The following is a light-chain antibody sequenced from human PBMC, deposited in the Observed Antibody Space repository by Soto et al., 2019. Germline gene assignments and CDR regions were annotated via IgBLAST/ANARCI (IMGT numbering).Light chain of an antibody. CDR1: QSVSGH. CDR3: QQHLSRLLT. V-gene: IGKV3-11*01. CDR2: GAS. Sequence: EILVAQCPATLSQSPAARSTLSCRASQSVSGHLDWYQQNPGQAPRLLIFGASNRATGVPSRFSGSGSGTDFTLTISSLEPEDFAIYYCQQHLSRLLTFGGGTKVDIK. J-gene: IGKJ4*01.